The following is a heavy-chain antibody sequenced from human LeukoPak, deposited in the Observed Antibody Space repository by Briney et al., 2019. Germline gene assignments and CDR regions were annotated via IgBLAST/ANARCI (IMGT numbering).Heavy chain of an antibody. CDR1: GLMFDSYA. D-gene: IGHD3-3*01. CDR2: ISGRGDST. CDR3: AKFAKHDFWSGYGSWLDP. J-gene: IGHJ5*02. Sequence: GGSLRLSCAASGLMFDSYAMSWVRQAPGKGLEWVSGISGRGDSTKYADSVKGRFTVSRDNSKKMLYLQMNSLRAEDTAVYYSAKFAKHDFWSGYGSWLDPWGQGTLVTVSS. V-gene: IGHV3-23*01.